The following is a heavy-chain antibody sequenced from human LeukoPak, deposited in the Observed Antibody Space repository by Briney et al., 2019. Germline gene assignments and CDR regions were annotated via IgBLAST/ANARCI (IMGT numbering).Heavy chain of an antibody. CDR1: VHLQWLC. Sequence: GGSLTLLCSLWVHLQWLCYALGPPGFRKGLEWVGRIRSKANSYATAYAASVKGRFTISRDDSKNTAYLQMNSLKTEDTAVYYCTRRVTAMANWGQGTLVTVSS. V-gene: IGHV3-73*01. J-gene: IGHJ4*02. CDR3: TRRVTAMAN. D-gene: IGHD5-18*01. CDR2: IRSKANSYAT.